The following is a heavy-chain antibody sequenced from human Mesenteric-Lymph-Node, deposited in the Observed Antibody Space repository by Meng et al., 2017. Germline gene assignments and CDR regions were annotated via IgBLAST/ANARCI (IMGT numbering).Heavy chain of an antibody. CDR3: ARGSRLRKLDY. V-gene: IGHV4-34*01. CDR1: GGSFSGYY. J-gene: IGHJ4*02. D-gene: IGHD5-12*01. Sequence: QVQLQQGGGGLLQPSETLSRTCAVYGGSFSGYYWSWIRQPPGKGLEWIGEINHSGSTNYNPSLKSRVTISVDTSKNQFSLKLSSVTAADTAVYYCARGSRLRKLDYWGQGTLVTVSS. CDR2: INHSGST.